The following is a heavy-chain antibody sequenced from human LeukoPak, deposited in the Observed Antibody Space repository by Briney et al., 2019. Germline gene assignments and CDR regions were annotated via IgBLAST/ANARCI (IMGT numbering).Heavy chain of an antibody. Sequence: GASAKVSCKASGYTFTSYDINWVRQATGQGLEWLGWMNPNSGNTGYAQKFQGRVTMTRNTSISTAYMELSSLRSEDTAVYYCARGGAYTLTTSDYWGQGTLVTVSS. V-gene: IGHV1-8*01. D-gene: IGHD4-17*01. CDR2: MNPNSGNT. J-gene: IGHJ4*02. CDR3: ARGGAYTLTTSDY. CDR1: GYTFTSYD.